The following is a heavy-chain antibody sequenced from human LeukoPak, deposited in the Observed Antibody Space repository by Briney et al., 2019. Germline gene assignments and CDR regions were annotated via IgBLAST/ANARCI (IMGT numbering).Heavy chain of an antibody. Sequence: SETLSLTCAVYGGSFSGYYWSWIRQPPGKGLEWIGEINHSGSTNYNPSLKSRVTISVDTSKNQFSLKLSSMTAADTAVYYCARERRWGVVPAAMMFWFDPWGQGTLVTVSS. CDR1: GGSFSGYY. CDR3: ARERRWGVVPAAMMFWFDP. J-gene: IGHJ5*02. D-gene: IGHD2-2*01. V-gene: IGHV4-34*01. CDR2: INHSGST.